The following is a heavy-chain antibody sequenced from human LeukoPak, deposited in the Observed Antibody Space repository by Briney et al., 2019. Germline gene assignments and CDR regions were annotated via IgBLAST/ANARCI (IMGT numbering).Heavy chain of an antibody. CDR3: AKDGYSGSYLGEFDY. J-gene: IGHJ4*02. Sequence: GGSLRLSCAASEVTFSTYTMTWVRQAPGKGLEWVSSISGSGNYIYYADSLKGRFTISRDNSKNTLYLQMNSLRAEDTAVYYCAKDGYSGSYLGEFDYWGQGTLVTVSS. V-gene: IGHV3-21*01. D-gene: IGHD1-26*01. CDR2: ISGSGNYI. CDR1: EVTFSTYT.